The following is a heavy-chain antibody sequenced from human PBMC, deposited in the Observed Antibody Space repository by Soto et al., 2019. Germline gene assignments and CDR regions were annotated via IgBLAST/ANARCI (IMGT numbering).Heavy chain of an antibody. J-gene: IGHJ3*02. Sequence: QVQLVQSGAEVKKPGASVKVSCKASGYTFTRYAMHWVRQAHGHRLDWMGWVNAGNCNTKYSQKFQGRVTITRDTSERTAYMELSSLRYEDTAVYYCARDLRESYYDAEHAFDIWGQGTMVTVSS. CDR2: VNAGNCNT. CDR3: ARDLRESYYDAEHAFDI. CDR1: GYTFTRYA. D-gene: IGHD3-22*01. V-gene: IGHV1-3*01.